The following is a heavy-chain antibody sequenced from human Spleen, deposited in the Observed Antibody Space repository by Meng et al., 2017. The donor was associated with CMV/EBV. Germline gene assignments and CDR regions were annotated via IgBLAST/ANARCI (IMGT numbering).Heavy chain of an antibody. J-gene: IGHJ4*02. Sequence: SETLSLTCAVYGGSFSGYYWSWFRQPPGKGLEWIGQINQSGSTNYNPSLKSRVTISVDTSKNQFSLKLSSVTAADTAMYYCARVVAVRGRRGYSYGIDYWGQGNLVTVSS. CDR3: ARVVAVRGRRGYSYGIDY. CDR2: INQSGST. D-gene: IGHD5-18*01. CDR1: GGSFSGYY. V-gene: IGHV4-34*01.